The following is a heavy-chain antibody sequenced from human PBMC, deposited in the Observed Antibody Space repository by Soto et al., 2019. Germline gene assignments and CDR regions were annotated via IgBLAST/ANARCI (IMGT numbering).Heavy chain of an antibody. CDR2: IYSGGST. Sequence: GSLRLSCAASGFTVSSNYMSWVRQAPGKGLEWVSVIYSGGSTYYADSVKGRFTISRHNSKNTLYLQMNSLRAEDTAVYYCARDQTVIVVVPAAIEGPYYYYYMDVWGKATTVTVSS. J-gene: IGHJ6*03. CDR3: ARDQTVIVVVPAAIEGPYYYYYMDV. D-gene: IGHD2-2*01. CDR1: GFTVSSNY. V-gene: IGHV3-53*04.